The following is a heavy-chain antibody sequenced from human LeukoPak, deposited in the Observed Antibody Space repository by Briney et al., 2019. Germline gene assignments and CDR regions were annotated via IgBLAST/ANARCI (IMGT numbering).Heavy chain of an antibody. Sequence: GGSLRLSCAASGFTFSSYAMSWVRQAPGKGLEWVSAISGSGGSTYYADSVKGRLTISRDNSKNTLYLQMNSLRAEDTAVYYCAKSLIPYYYYYGMDVWGQGTTVTVSS. J-gene: IGHJ6*02. CDR1: GFTFSSYA. CDR2: ISGSGGST. CDR3: AKSLIPYYYYYGMDV. V-gene: IGHV3-23*01.